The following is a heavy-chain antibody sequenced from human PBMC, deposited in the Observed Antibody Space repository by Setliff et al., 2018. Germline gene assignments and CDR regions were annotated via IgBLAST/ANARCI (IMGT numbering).Heavy chain of an antibody. CDR3: VRHMTYYDFWRGYYSTSDAFHV. V-gene: IGHV3-73*01. Sequence: GESLNISCAASGFTFSDSTMHWVRQASGKGLEWVGRIRTKANSYATAYATSVQDRFTISRHDSESTTYLQMNGLKTEDTAVYYCVRHMTYYDFWRGYYSTSDAFHVWGQGTMVTVSS. J-gene: IGHJ3*01. CDR1: GFTFSDST. CDR2: IRTKANSYAT. D-gene: IGHD3-3*01.